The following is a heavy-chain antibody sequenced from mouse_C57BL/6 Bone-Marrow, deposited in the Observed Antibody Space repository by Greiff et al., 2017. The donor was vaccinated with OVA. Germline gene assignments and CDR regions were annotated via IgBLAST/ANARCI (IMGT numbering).Heavy chain of an antibody. Sequence: QVQLQQPGAELVKPGASVKLSCKASGYTFTSYWMHWVKQRPGQGLEWIGMIHPNSGSTNYNEKFKSKATLTVDKSSSTAYMQLSSLTSEDSAVYYCARRDSNYLFFYAMDYWGQGTSVTVSS. CDR1: GYTFTSYW. CDR3: ARRDSNYLFFYAMDY. J-gene: IGHJ4*01. V-gene: IGHV1-64*01. D-gene: IGHD2-5*01. CDR2: IHPNSGST.